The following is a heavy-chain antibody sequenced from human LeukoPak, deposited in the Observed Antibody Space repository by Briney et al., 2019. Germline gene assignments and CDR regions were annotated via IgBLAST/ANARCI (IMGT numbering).Heavy chain of an antibody. CDR3: ARDRKCSSTSCPYYYYYGMDV. V-gene: IGHV1-18*01. J-gene: IGHJ6*02. Sequence: ASVKVSCKASGYTFTSYGISWVRQAPGQGLECMGWISAYNGNTNYAQKLQGRVTMTTDTSTSTAYMELRSLRSDDTAVYYFARDRKCSSTSCPYYYYYGMDVWGQGTTVTVSS. D-gene: IGHD2-2*01. CDR1: GYTFTSYG. CDR2: ISAYNGNT.